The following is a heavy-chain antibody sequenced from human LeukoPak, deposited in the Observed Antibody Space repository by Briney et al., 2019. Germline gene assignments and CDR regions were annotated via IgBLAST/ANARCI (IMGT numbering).Heavy chain of an antibody. V-gene: IGHV3-23*01. Sequence: GGSLRLSCAASGFTFSSYAMSWVRQAPGKGLEWVSSISTTGGNTYYADSVKGRFTISRDKSENTMFLQMNSLRAEDTAVYYCAKDAMAGTGTFDYWGQGTLVTVSS. J-gene: IGHJ4*02. D-gene: IGHD6-19*01. CDR3: AKDAMAGTGTFDY. CDR2: ISTTGGNT. CDR1: GFTFSSYA.